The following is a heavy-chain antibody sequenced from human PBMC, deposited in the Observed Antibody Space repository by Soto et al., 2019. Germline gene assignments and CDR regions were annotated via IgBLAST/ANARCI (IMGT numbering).Heavy chain of an antibody. V-gene: IGHV4-4*07. D-gene: IGHD1-1*01. CDR2: VFSSVSA. J-gene: IGHJ4*02. CDR1: GVSVTSYT. CDR3: KRYGMATSDT. Sequence: SETLSLTCNVSGVSVTSYTWSWVRQPANKGMEWIGRVFSSVSATYRPSLKSRVRISMDTTENRISLKLESVTAADAGVNNCKRYGMATSDTWGPGTLVTVSS.